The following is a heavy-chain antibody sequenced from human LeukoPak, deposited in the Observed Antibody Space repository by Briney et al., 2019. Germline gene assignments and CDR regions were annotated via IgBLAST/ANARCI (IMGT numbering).Heavy chain of an antibody. D-gene: IGHD3-3*01. CDR2: IYHSGST. V-gene: IGHV4-30-2*01. CDR3: ARAKMEWLKWGDAFDI. J-gene: IGHJ3*02. Sequence: SETLSLTCTVSGGSLSSGGYYWSWIRQPPGKGLEWIGYIYHSGSTYYNPSLKSRVTISVDTSKNQFSLKLSSVTAADTAVYYCARAKMEWLKWGDAFDIWGQGTMVTVSS. CDR1: GGSLSSGGYY.